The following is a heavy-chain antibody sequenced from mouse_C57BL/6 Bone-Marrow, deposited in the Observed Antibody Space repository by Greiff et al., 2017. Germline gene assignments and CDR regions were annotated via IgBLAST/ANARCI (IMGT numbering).Heavy chain of an antibody. CDR1: GFNIKDDY. J-gene: IGHJ2*01. V-gene: IGHV14-4*01. Sequence: VQLQQPGAELVRPGASVKLSCTASGFNIKDDYMHWVKQRPEQGLEWIGWIDPENGGTEYASKFQSKATITAYTSSHTAYLQLSSLTSEDTAGYYGTTRLLPLDWGQGTTLTVSS. CDR3: TTRLLPLD. CDR2: IDPENGGT. D-gene: IGHD2-1*01.